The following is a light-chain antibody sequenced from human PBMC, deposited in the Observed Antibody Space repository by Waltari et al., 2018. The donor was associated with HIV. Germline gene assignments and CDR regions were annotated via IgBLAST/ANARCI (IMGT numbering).Light chain of an antibody. CDR2: NNT. J-gene: IGLJ3*02. Sequence: QSVLTQPPSASGTPGQRVTISCSGSSSNIGTNTVNWYQQLPGTAPKLLIYNNTQRPSGVPDRFSGSKAGTSASLAISGLQSEDEADYYCAAWDDSLNGPNWVFGGGTKMTVL. CDR3: AAWDDSLNGPNWV. CDR1: SSNIGTNT. V-gene: IGLV1-44*01.